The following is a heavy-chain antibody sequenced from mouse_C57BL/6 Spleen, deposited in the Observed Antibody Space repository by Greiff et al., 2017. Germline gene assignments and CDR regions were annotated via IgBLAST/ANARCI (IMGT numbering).Heavy chain of an antibody. D-gene: IGHD2-2*01. CDR2: IWGVGST. CDR3: ARSYGYPGAMDY. CDR1: GFSLTSYG. J-gene: IGHJ4*01. Sequence: VKVVESGPGLVAPSQRLSITCTVSGFSLTSYGVDWVRQSPGKGLEWLGVIWGVGSTNYNSALKSRLSISKDNSKSQVFLKMNSLQTDDTAMYYCARSYGYPGAMDYWGQGTSVTVSS. V-gene: IGHV2-6*01.